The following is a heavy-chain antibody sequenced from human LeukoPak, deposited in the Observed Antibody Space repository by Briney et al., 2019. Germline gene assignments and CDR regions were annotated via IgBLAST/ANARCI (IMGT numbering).Heavy chain of an antibody. D-gene: IGHD4-23*01. CDR3: AVVTTGLNWFDP. Sequence: GASAKVSCKASGGTFSSYAISWVRQAPGQGLEWMGGIISIFGTANYAQKFQGRVTITTDESTSTAYMELSSLRSEDTAVYYCAVVTTGLNWFDPWGQGTLVTASS. J-gene: IGHJ5*02. CDR2: IISIFGTA. V-gene: IGHV1-69*05. CDR1: GGTFSSYA.